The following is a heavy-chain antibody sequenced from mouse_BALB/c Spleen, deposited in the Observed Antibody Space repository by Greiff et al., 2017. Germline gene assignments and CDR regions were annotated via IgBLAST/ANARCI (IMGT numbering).Heavy chain of an antibody. V-gene: IGHV5-17*02. CDR3: AREHDYDAGAGFAY. J-gene: IGHJ3*01. CDR2: IRSGSSTI. Sequence: EVQRVESGGGLVQPGGSRKLSCAASGFTFSSFGMHWVRQAPEKGLEWVAYIRSGSSTIYYADTVKGRFTISRDNPKNTLFLQMTSLRSEDTAMYYCAREHDYDAGAGFAYWGQGTLVTVSA. CDR1: GFTFSSFG. D-gene: IGHD2-4*01.